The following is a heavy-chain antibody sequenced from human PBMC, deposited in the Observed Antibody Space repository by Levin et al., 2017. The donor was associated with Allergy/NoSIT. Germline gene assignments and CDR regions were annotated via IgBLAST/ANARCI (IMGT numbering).Heavy chain of an antibody. CDR2: IRRKVDGYAT. CDR1: GFTFSDSV. CDR3: RYEHCSSPGCPFDN. J-gene: IGHJ4*02. Sequence: GGSLRLSCAASGFTFSDSVMHWVRQASGKGLEWVGLIRRKVDGYATAYTASVRGRFTISRDDSKSTAYLQMISLKTEDTALYYSRYEHCSSPGCPFDNWGQGTLVTVSS. D-gene: IGHD2-2*01. V-gene: IGHV3-73*01.